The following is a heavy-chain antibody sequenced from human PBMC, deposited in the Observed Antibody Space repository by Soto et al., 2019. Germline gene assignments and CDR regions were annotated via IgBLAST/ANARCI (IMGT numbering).Heavy chain of an antibody. CDR2: ISSSSSTI. Sequence: EVQLVESGGGLVQPGGSLRLSCAASGFTFSSYSMNWVRQAPGKGLEWVSYISSSSSTIYYADSVKGRFTISRDNAKNSLYLPMNSLRDEDTALYYCATEAYPSDYWGQGTLVTVSS. J-gene: IGHJ4*02. CDR3: ATEAYPSDY. CDR1: GFTFSSYS. V-gene: IGHV3-48*02.